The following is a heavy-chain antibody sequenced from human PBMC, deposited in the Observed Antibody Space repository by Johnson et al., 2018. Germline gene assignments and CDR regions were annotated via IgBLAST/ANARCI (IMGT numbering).Heavy chain of an antibody. CDR3: ARVDMATRSDALDI. CDR2: IHSGGST. J-gene: IGHJ3*02. Sequence: VQLVQSGGGLIQPGGSLRLSCVASGFTVSSNYMNWVRQAPGRGLEWVSVIHSGGSTHYTDSVKGRFSISRDNSKNTLYLQMNSLRVEDTAVYYCARVDMATRSDALDIWGHGTMVTVSS. CDR1: GFTVSSNY. V-gene: IGHV3-53*01. D-gene: IGHD5-12*01.